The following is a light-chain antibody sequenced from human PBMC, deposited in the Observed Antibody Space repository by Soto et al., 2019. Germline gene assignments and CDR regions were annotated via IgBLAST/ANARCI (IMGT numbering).Light chain of an antibody. Sequence: QSVLTQPASVSGSPGQSITISCTGTSSDVGSYNLVSWYQQHPGKAPKLMIYEGSKRPSGVSNRFSGSKSGNTASLTISGLQAEDEADYYCCSYAGSSTDYVFETGTKLTVL. CDR1: SSDVGSYNL. CDR2: EGS. V-gene: IGLV2-23*01. CDR3: CSYAGSSTDYV. J-gene: IGLJ1*01.